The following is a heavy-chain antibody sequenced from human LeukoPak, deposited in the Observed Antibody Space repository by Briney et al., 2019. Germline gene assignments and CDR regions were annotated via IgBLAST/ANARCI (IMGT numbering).Heavy chain of an antibody. CDR2: IYYSGST. V-gene: IGHV4-39*07. CDR3: ARGALGYTYGFDY. J-gene: IGHJ4*02. CDR1: GGSISSSSYY. D-gene: IGHD5-18*01. Sequence: SETLSLTCTVSGGSISSSSYYWGWIRQPPGKGLEWIGSIYYSGSTYYNPSLKSRVTISVDTSKNQFSLKLTSVTAADTATYYCARGALGYTYGFDYWGQGTLVTVSS.